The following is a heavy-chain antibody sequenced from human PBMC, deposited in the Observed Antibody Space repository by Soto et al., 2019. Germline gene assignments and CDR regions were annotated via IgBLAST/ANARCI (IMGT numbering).Heavy chain of an antibody. V-gene: IGHV3-74*01. D-gene: IGHD3-16*01. CDR2: IKTDGSVT. J-gene: IGHJ4*02. CDR1: GFTFSTYW. CDR3: ARDLGGSHDY. Sequence: LRLSCAASGFTFSTYWMHWVRQAPGKGLVWVSRIKTDGSVTTYSDSVKGRFTISRDNAKNTLYLQMNTLRAEDTAVYYCARDLGGSHDYWGRGTLVPVSS.